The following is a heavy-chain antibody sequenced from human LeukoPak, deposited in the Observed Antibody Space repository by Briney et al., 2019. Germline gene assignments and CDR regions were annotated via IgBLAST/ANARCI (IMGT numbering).Heavy chain of an antibody. V-gene: IGHV3-48*04. CDR3: ASLIVGAAGDY. J-gene: IGHJ4*02. Sequence: PGGPRRLSWAASGFPFSSYSMNWARRAPGKGRRGVSYISSSSTTIYYADSVKGRFTISRDNAKNSLYLQMNSLRAEDTAVYYCASLIVGAAGDYWGQGTLVTVSS. D-gene: IGHD1-26*01. CDR1: GFPFSSYS. CDR2: ISSSSTTI.